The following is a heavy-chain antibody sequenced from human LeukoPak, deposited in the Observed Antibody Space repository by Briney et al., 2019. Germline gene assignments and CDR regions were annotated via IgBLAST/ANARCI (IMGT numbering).Heavy chain of an antibody. CDR2: INPNSGGT. CDR1: GYTFTGYY. D-gene: IGHD3-10*01. J-gene: IGHJ6*03. CDR3: ARGRTMVRGVEVYYYYYYMDV. Sequence: VVSVTVSCKASGYTFTGYYMHWVRQAPGQGLEWMGWINPNSGGTNYAQKFQGRVIMTRDTSISTAYVELIRLRSEDAAVCVFARGRTMVRGVEVYYYYYYMDVWGKGTTVTVSS. V-gene: IGHV1-2*02.